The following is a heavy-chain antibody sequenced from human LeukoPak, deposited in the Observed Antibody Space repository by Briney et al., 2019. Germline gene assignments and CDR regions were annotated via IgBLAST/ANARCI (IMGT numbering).Heavy chain of an antibody. J-gene: IGHJ5*02. V-gene: IGHV4-39*07. Sequence: SQTLSLTCTVSGGSISTINYYWGWIRQPPGKGLEWIGNIFYSGSTYYSPSLKTRLTISLDTSRNPFSRKPNSVTPADTGVYDCARDYFRINWFDPWGEGTLLTVS. CDR2: IFYSGST. CDR1: GGSISTINYY. CDR3: ARDYFRINWFDP. D-gene: IGHD2-21*01.